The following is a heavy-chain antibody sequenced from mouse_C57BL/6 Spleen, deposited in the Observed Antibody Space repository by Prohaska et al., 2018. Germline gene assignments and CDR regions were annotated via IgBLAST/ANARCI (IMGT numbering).Heavy chain of an antibody. CDR3: TRLYYGSSSFAY. D-gene: IGHD1-1*01. CDR1: GFNIKDDY. J-gene: IGHJ3*01. V-gene: IGHV14-4*01. CDR2: IDPENGDT. Sequence: EVQLQQSGAELVRPGASVKLSCTASGFNIKDDYMHWVKQRPEQGLEWIGWIDPENGDTEYASKFQGKATITADTSSNTAYLQLSSLTSEDTAVYYCTRLYYGSSSFAYWGQGTLVTVSA.